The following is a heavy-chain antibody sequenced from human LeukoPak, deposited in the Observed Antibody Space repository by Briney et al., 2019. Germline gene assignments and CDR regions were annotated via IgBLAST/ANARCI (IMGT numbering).Heavy chain of an antibody. J-gene: IGHJ2*01. V-gene: IGHV4-59*01. Sequence: SETLSLTCTLSGGSISQYYWSWIRQPPGKGPEWIGYVYRSGNTNYNPSLKSRVTISVDTSKDHFSLNLTSVTAADTAVYYCARVKDFAYSFFDLWGRGTLVTVSS. CDR1: GGSISQYY. CDR3: ARVKDFAYSFFDL. CDR2: VYRSGNT.